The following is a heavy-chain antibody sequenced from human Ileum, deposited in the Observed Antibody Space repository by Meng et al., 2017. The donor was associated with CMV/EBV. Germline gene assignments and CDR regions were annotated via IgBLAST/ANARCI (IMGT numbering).Heavy chain of an antibody. J-gene: IGHJ6*02. CDR3: ARDGSPHAMDV. CDR1: GYTFTYYY. D-gene: IGHD1-26*01. V-gene: IGHV1-2*02. Sequence: ASVKVSCKTSGYTFTYYYIHWVRQAPGQGLEWMAWINPNSGGTHYAPRFQGRVTMTSDTPFTTAYLELSRLGSDDTAVYYCARDGSPHAMDVWGQGTTVTVSS. CDR2: INPNSGGT.